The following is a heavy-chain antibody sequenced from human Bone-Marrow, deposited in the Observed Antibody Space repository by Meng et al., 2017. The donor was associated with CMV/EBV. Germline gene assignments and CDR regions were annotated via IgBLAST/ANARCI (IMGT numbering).Heavy chain of an antibody. CDR2: IYYSGST. Sequence: LRLSCAASGFTFSDYYWSWIRQPPGKGLEWIGYIYYSGSTYYNPSLKSRVTISVDTSKNQFSLKLSSVTAADTAVYYCARGQGRTHSYRLYYFDYWGQGTLVTVSS. J-gene: IGHJ4*02. D-gene: IGHD1-14*01. CDR1: GFTFSDYY. V-gene: IGHV4-30-4*08. CDR3: ARGQGRTHSYRLYYFDY.